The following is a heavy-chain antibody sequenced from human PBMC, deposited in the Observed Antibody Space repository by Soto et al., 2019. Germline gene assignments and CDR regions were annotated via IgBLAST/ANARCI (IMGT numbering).Heavy chain of an antibody. Sequence: QVQLVQSGAEVKKPGASVKVSCKASGYTFTSYGISWVRQAPGQGLEWMGWISAYNGNTNYAQKLQGRVTMTTDTSTSTAYMELRSLRSDDTAVYYRARAPRLLYSSSQADYWGQGTLVTVSS. J-gene: IGHJ4*02. V-gene: IGHV1-18*01. CDR3: ARAPRLLYSSSQADY. CDR1: GYTFTSYG. CDR2: ISAYNGNT. D-gene: IGHD6-6*01.